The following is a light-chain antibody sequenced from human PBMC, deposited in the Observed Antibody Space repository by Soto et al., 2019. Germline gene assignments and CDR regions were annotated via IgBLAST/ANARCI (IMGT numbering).Light chain of an antibody. J-gene: IGLJ3*02. V-gene: IGLV1-47*01. Sequence: QSVLTQPPSASGTPGQRVTISCSGATSNIGTNFVYWYQQFPGTAPKLLLYFDSQRPSGVPDRFSGSRSGTSASLAISGLLPEDEADYHCATWDDSLSGPVFGGGTKLTVL. CDR1: TSNIGTNF. CDR3: ATWDDSLSGPV. CDR2: FDS.